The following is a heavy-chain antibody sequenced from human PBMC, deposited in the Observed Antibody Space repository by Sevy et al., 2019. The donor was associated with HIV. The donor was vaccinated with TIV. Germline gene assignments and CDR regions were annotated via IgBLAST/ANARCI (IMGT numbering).Heavy chain of an antibody. Sequence: GGSLRLSCAASGFTFSSYAMHWVRQAPGKGLEWVTIVSYDGGNKYYADSVKGRFTISRDNSNNTVDLQMNSLRAEDTAVYYCAKSIKCCSGGNCYSGYGLDVWGQGTTVTVSS. D-gene: IGHD2-15*01. J-gene: IGHJ6*02. CDR2: VSYDGGNK. V-gene: IGHV3-30*01. CDR1: GFTFSSYA. CDR3: AKSIKCCSGGNCYSGYGLDV.